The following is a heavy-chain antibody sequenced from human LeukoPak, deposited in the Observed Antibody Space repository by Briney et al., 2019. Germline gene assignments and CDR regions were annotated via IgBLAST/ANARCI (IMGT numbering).Heavy chain of an antibody. D-gene: IGHD2-2*01. Sequence: PGGSLRLSCAASGFTFSSYEMNWVRQAPGKGLEWVSYISSSGSTMYYADSVKGRFTISRDNAKNSLSLQMNSLRAEDTAVYYCARVMGGYCSSTSCPDAFDIWGQGTMVTVSS. CDR3: ARVMGGYCSSTSCPDAFDI. CDR1: GFTFSSYE. V-gene: IGHV3-48*03. J-gene: IGHJ3*02. CDR2: ISSSGSTM.